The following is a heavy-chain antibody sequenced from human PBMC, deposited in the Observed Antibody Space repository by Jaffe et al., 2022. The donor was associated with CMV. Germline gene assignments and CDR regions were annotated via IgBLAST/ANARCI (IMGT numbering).Heavy chain of an antibody. CDR2: ISSNGGST. J-gene: IGHJ4*02. CDR1: GFTFSSYA. CDR3: VKDAELAVLLWFGELSGYFDY. Sequence: EVQLVESGGGLVQPGGSLRLSCSASGFTFSSYAMHWVRQAPGKGLEYVSAISSNGGSTYYADSVKGRFTISRDNSKNTLYLQMSSLRAEDTAVYYCVKDAELAVLLWFGELSGYFDYWGQGTLVTVSS. V-gene: IGHV3-64D*06. D-gene: IGHD3-10*01.